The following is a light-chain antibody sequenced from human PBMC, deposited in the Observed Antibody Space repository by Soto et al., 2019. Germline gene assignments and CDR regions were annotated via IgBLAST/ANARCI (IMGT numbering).Light chain of an antibody. Sequence: QSALTQPRSVSGSPGQSVTIYCTETSSDVGGYNYVSWYQQHPGKAPKLMIYDVSKRPSGVPDRFSGSKSGNTASLTISGLQAEDEADYYCCSYAGSYTFVFGTGTKLTVL. V-gene: IGLV2-11*01. J-gene: IGLJ1*01. CDR2: DVS. CDR3: CSYAGSYTFV. CDR1: SSDVGGYNY.